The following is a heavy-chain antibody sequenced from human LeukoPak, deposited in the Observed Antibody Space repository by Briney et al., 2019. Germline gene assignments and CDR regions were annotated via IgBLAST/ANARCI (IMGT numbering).Heavy chain of an antibody. CDR2: IKPDRGGT. D-gene: IGHD1-1*01. CDR3: VRDVHNWNDDY. CDR1: GDTFTGYN. Sequence: GASLKVSCKAFGDTFTGYNLPWVRHAPGHGLEWMGWIKPDRGGTLDAQTFQGRVTMTRDTSISTAYMELNSLTSDDTAVYYCVRDVHNWNDDYWGRGTLVTVSS. J-gene: IGHJ4*02. V-gene: IGHV1-2*02.